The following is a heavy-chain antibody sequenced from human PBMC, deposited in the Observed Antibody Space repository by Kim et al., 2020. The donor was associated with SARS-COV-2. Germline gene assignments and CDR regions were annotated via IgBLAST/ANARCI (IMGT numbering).Heavy chain of an antibody. CDR3: TKDLSPGGADS. J-gene: IGHJ5*01. D-gene: IGHD1-26*01. CDR2: IDLNSGRM. Sequence: GGSLRLSCAVSGFTSNDYAMHWVRQAPGKGLEWVSGIDLNSGRMGYADSVKGRFTVSTNNAKNYLYLQMSSLRTEDTALYYCTKDLSPGGADSWGQGTLVTVSS. CDR1: GFTSNDYA. V-gene: IGHV3-9*02.